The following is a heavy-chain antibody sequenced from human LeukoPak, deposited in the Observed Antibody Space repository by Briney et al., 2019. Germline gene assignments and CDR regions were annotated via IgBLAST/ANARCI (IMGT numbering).Heavy chain of an antibody. CDR1: GFTFSSYG. CDR2: IRYDGSNK. V-gene: IGHV3-30*02. CDR3: AKVYVGYYGSGSRGPDY. Sequence: GGSLRLSCAASGFTFSSYGMHWVRQAPGKGLEWVAFIRYDGSNKYYADSVKGRFTISRDNSKNTLYLQMNSLRAEDTAVYYCAKVYVGYYGSGSRGPDYWGQGTLVTVSS. D-gene: IGHD3-10*01. J-gene: IGHJ4*02.